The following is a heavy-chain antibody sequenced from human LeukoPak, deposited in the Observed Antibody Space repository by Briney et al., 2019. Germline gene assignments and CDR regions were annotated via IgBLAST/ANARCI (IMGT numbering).Heavy chain of an antibody. D-gene: IGHD6-13*01. CDR3: ARGSTPYSSSWYDY. Sequence: SETLSLTCIVSGGSISSYYWSWIRQPPGKGLEWIGYIYYSGSTYYNPSLKSRVTISVDMSQNQFSLKVSSVTVADTAVYYCARGSTPYSSSWYDYWGQGTLVTVSS. CDR2: IYYSGST. CDR1: GGSISSYY. J-gene: IGHJ4*02. V-gene: IGHV4-59*08.